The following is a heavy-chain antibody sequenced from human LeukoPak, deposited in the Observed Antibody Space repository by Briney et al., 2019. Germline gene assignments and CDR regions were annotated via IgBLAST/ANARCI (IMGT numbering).Heavy chain of an antibody. CDR3: ARIHPPRYCSGGSCYSYYYYYMDV. Sequence: PSETLSLTCTVSGGPISSYYWSWIRQPPGKGLEWIGYIYYSGSTNYNPSLKSRVTISVDTSKNQFSLKLSSVTAADTAVYYCARIHPPRYCSGGSCYSYYYYYMDVWGKGTTVTVSS. J-gene: IGHJ6*03. D-gene: IGHD2-15*01. V-gene: IGHV4-59*08. CDR1: GGPISSYY. CDR2: IYYSGST.